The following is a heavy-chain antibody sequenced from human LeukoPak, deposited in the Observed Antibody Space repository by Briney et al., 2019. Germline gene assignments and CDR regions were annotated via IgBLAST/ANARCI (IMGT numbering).Heavy chain of an antibody. CDR2: IYSGGST. CDR3: ARSGGYYDSSGYYISR. CDR1: GFTVSSNY. J-gene: IGHJ4*02. V-gene: IGHV3-66*02. D-gene: IGHD3-22*01. Sequence: PAGGSLRLSCAASGFTVSSNYMSWVRQAPGKGLEWVSVIYSGGSTYYADSVKGRFTISRDNSKNTLYLQMNSLRAEDTAVYYCARSGGYYDSSGYYISRWGQGTLVTVSS.